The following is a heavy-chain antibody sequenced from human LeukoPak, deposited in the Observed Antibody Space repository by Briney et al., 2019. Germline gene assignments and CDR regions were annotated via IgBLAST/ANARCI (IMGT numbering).Heavy chain of an antibody. Sequence: SETLSLTCTVSGGSISSGDYYWSWIRQPPGKGLEWIAYMYYSGSTYYNPSLKSRVTMSADTSKNQLSLRLSSVTAADTAVYYCARPYYYDSRIDPWGQGILVTDSS. J-gene: IGHJ5*02. CDR3: ARPYYYDSRIDP. CDR2: MYYSGST. V-gene: IGHV4-30-4*01. D-gene: IGHD3-22*01. CDR1: GGSISSGDYY.